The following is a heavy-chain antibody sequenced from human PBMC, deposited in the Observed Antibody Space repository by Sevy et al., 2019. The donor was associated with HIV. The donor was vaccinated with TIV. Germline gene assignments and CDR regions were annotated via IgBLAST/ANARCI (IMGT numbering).Heavy chain of an antibody. D-gene: IGHD2-15*01. Sequence: GGSLRLSCAASGFTFSSYSMNWVRQAPGKGLEWVSYISSSRYTIYYADSVTGRFTISRDNVKNSLYLQTNSLRAEDTAVYYCARGPRWYYFDYWGQGTLVTVSS. J-gene: IGHJ4*02. CDR2: ISSSRYTI. CDR3: ARGPRWYYFDY. CDR1: GFTFSSYS. V-gene: IGHV3-48*01.